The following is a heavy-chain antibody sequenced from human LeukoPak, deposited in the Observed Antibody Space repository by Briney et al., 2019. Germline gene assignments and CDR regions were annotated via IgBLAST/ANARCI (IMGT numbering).Heavy chain of an antibody. J-gene: IGHJ6*02. CDR1: GFTFGDYA. CDR3: TRDCSSTSCYELYYYYYGMDV. D-gene: IGHD2-2*01. V-gene: IGHV3-49*03. Sequence: GGSRRFSGTASGFTFGDYAMSWFRQAPGKGLEWVGFIRSKPYGGTTEYAASVKGRFTISRDDSKSIAYLQMNSLKTEDTAVYYCTRDCSSTSCYELYYYYYGMDVWGQGTTVTVSS. CDR2: IRSKPYGGTT.